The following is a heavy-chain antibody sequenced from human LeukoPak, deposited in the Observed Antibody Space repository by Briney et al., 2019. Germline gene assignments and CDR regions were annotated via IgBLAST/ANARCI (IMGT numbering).Heavy chain of an antibody. Sequence: ASVKVSCKASGYTFTAYYMHWVRQAPGQGLEWMGWINPNTGDTKYAQKSQDRVPMTRDTSISTAYMELNRLSSEDTDVYYCATAPLNGYTSGWYSFDYWGQGTLVTVSS. J-gene: IGHJ4*02. CDR3: ATAPLNGYTSGWYSFDY. D-gene: IGHD6-19*01. V-gene: IGHV1-2*02. CDR1: GYTFTAYY. CDR2: INPNTGDT.